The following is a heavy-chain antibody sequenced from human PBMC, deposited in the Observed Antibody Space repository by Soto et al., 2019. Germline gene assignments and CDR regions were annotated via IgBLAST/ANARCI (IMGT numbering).Heavy chain of an antibody. CDR3: ARGVDNGVDV. CDR1: GYTFTSYD. CDR2: MSPNSGAT. D-gene: IGHD2-8*01. J-gene: IGHJ6*04. V-gene: IGHV1-8*01. Sequence: QVQLVQSGAEVTKPGASVKVSCKASGYTFTSYDINWVRQATGQGLEWMGWMSPNSGATGYAQKFQGRATMTRDTSISTVYRELSTLRSEDTAVFCCARGVDNGVDVWGKGSTVTVSS.